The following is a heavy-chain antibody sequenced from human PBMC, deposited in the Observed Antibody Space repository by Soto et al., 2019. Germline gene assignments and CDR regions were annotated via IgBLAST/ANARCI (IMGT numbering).Heavy chain of an antibody. Sequence: QVQLVESGGGVVQPGRSLRLSCAASGFTFSSYGMHWVRQAPGKGLEWVAVISYDGSNKYYADSVKGRFTISRDNSRNTLNLKMNSLRAEDTAVYYCAKDRAWLRFGGFDYWGQGTLVTVSS. V-gene: IGHV3-30*18. CDR1: GFTFSSYG. CDR3: AKDRAWLRFGGFDY. D-gene: IGHD5-12*01. J-gene: IGHJ4*02. CDR2: ISYDGSNK.